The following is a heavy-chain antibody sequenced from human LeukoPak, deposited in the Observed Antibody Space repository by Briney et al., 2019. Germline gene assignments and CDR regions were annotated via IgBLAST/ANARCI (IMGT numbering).Heavy chain of an antibody. V-gene: IGHV4-31*03. Sequence: SETLSLTCTVSGGSTSSGGYYWSWIRQHPGKGLEWIGYIYYSGSTYYNPSLKSRVTISVDTSKNQFSLKLSSVTAADTAVYYCARERRHYYGSGSYYDTKRDAFDIWGQGTMVTVSS. CDR2: IYYSGST. J-gene: IGHJ3*02. CDR3: ARERRHYYGSGSYYDTKRDAFDI. CDR1: GGSTSSGGYY. D-gene: IGHD3-10*01.